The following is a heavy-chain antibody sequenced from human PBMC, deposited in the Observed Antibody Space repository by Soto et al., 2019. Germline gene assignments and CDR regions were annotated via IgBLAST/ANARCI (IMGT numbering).Heavy chain of an antibody. V-gene: IGHV3-30-3*02. D-gene: IGHD2-2*01. CDR2: TSDDGSEK. CDR3: AKSGGTSAPVSRYFGS. J-gene: IGHJ4*02. CDR1: GFTFRTYA. Sequence: GGSLRLSCAASGFTFRTYALHWVRQAPGEGLEWVAITSDDGSEKYYADSVKGRFTISRDNSKNTLYLQLNSLRPEDTAVFYCAKSGGTSAPVSRYFGSWGKGTLVTVPS.